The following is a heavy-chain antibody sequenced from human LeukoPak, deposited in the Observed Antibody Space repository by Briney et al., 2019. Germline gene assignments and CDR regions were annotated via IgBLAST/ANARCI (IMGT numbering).Heavy chain of an antibody. CDR2: IHHSGST. V-gene: IGHV4-59*01. J-gene: IGHJ5*02. CDR1: GGSISSYY. CDR3: ARALRQQLLTGWFDP. Sequence: SETLSLTCTVSGGSISSYYWSWIRQPPGGGLEWVGYIHHSGSTKYNPSLKSRVIISVDTSKNQFSLKLISVTAADTAVYYCARALRQQLLTGWFDPWGQGTLVTVSS. D-gene: IGHD6-13*01.